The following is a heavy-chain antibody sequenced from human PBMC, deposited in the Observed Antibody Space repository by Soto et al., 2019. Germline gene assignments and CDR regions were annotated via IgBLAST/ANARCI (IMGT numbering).Heavy chain of an antibody. CDR1: GYTFTSYG. V-gene: IGHV1-18*01. D-gene: IGHD6-19*01. CDR2: ISAYNGNT. CDR3: VIGWQSLVPDAFDI. J-gene: IGHJ3*02. Sequence: ASAKVSCKASGYTFTSYGISWVRQAPGQGLEWMGWISAYNGNTNYAQKLQGRVTMTTDTSTSTAYMELRSLRSDDTAVYYCVIGWQSLVPDAFDIWGQGTMVTVSS.